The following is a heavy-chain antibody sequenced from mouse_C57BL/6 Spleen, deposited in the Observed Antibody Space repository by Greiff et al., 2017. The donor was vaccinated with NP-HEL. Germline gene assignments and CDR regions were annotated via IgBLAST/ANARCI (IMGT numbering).Heavy chain of an antibody. CDR2: ISSGGSYT. D-gene: IGHD3-3*01. CDR3: ARHGGTGAWFAY. CDR1: GFTFSSYG. Sequence: EVMLVESGGDLVKPGGSLKLSCAASGFTFSSYGMSWVRQTPDKRLEWVATISSGGSYTYYPDSVKGRFTISRDKAKNTLYLQMSSLKSEDTAMYYCARHGGTGAWFAYWGQGTLVTVSA. J-gene: IGHJ3*01. V-gene: IGHV5-6*01.